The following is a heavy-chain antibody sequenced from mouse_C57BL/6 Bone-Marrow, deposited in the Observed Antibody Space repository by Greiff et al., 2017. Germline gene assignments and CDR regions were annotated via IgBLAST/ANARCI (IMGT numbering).Heavy chain of an antibody. CDR3: ARWGGYYRGYAMDY. Sequence: VTVVESGAELARPGASVTLSCKASGYTFTSYGISWVKQRTGQGLEWIGEIYPRSGNTYYNEKFKGKATLTADKSSSTAYMALRSLTSEDSAVYFCARWGGYYRGYAMDYWGQGTSVTVSS. J-gene: IGHJ4*01. D-gene: IGHD2-12*01. V-gene: IGHV1-81*01. CDR2: IYPRSGNT. CDR1: GYTFTSYG.